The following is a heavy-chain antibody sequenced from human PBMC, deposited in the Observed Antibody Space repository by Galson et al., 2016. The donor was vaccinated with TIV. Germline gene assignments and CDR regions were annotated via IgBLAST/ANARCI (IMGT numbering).Heavy chain of an antibody. CDR3: EHL. CDR1: GDSLRSSNYF. Sequence: SETLSLTCTVSGDSLRSSNYFWAWIRQPPGKGLEWIASIFYSGGTYYSPSLKNRLTTSVDTSKNRLLSLHQGPIGLPPGTLLQEHLWG. J-gene: IGHJ6*01. V-gene: IGHV4-39*06. CDR2: IFYSGGT.